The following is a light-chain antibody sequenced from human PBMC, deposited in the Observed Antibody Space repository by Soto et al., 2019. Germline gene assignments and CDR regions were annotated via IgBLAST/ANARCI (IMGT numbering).Light chain of an antibody. CDR2: GAS. V-gene: IGKV3-20*01. Sequence: EIVLTQSPGTLSLSPGERATLSCRASQSVSSSYLAWYQQKPGQAPRLLIYGASSRATGIPDRFSGSGSGTDFTLTISRLEPEDFAVYYCQPYGRSPLTFGQGTKVELK. CDR3: QPYGRSPLT. J-gene: IGKJ1*01. CDR1: QSVSSSY.